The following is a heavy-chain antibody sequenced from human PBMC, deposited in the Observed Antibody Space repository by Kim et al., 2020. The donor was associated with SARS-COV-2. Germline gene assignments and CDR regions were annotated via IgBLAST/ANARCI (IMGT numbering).Heavy chain of an antibody. D-gene: IGHD3-22*01. Sequence: DGSTSDGDSVEGRFTISRDNANNALYLQMNGLRDEDTAVYYCVGSTGYPTIWGQGTLVTVSS. V-gene: IGHV3-74*01. CDR3: VGSTGYPTI. CDR2: DGST. J-gene: IGHJ4*02.